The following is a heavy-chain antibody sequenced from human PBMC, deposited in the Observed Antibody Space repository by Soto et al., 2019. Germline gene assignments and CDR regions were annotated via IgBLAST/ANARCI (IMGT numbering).Heavy chain of an antibody. CDR2: ISWNRGTI. CDR1: GFSFDDYA. V-gene: IGHV3-9*01. D-gene: IGHD3-10*01. CDR3: ARDVWSRASGPPDS. J-gene: IGHJ4*02. Sequence: GGSLRLSCAASGFSFDDYAMHWVRQAPGKGLEWVTGISWNRGTIGDADSVKGRFTISRDNAKNSLYLQMNSLRAEDTALYYCARDVWSRASGPPDSWGQGTLVTISS.